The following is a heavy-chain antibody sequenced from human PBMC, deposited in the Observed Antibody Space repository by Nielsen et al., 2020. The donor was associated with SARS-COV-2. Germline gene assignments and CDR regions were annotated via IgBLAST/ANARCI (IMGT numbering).Heavy chain of an antibody. V-gene: IGHV3-7*01. Sequence: GESLKISCAASGFTFSSYWMSWVRQAPGKGLEWVANIKQDGSEKYYVDSVKGRFTISRDNAKNSLYLQMNSLRAEDTAVYYCAREMGGYSSSWPDAFDIWGQGTMVTVSS. J-gene: IGHJ3*02. D-gene: IGHD6-13*01. CDR1: GFTFSSYW. CDR3: AREMGGYSSSWPDAFDI. CDR2: IKQDGSEK.